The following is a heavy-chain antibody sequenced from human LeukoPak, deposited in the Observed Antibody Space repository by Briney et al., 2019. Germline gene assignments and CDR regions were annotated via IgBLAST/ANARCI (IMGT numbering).Heavy chain of an antibody. CDR2: ISGSGGST. CDR1: GFTFSSYG. J-gene: IGHJ3*02. Sequence: GGSLRLSCAASGFTFSSYGMSWVRHAPGKGLEWVSAISGSGGSTYYADSVKGRFTISRDNSKNTLYLQMNSLRAEDTAVYYCARARSSYGYGDAFDIWGQGTMVTVSS. CDR3: ARARSSYGYGDAFDI. V-gene: IGHV3-23*01. D-gene: IGHD5-18*01.